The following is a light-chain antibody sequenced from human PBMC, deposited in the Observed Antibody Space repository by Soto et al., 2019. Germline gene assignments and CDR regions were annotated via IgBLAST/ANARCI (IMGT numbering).Light chain of an antibody. J-gene: IGKJ3*01. CDR3: LHLNSYSPDT. CDR1: QGISSY. V-gene: IGKV1-9*01. CDR2: AAS. Sequence: DIQLTQSPSFLSASVGDRVTITCGASQGISSYLAWYQQKPGKPPKLLIFAASTLHNGVPSRFSGSGSGTEFTLTISSLQPEDCATYYCLHLNSYSPDTFGPGTKVYIK.